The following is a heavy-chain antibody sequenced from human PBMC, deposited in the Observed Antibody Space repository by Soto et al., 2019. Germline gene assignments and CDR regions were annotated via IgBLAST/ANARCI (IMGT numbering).Heavy chain of an antibody. CDR1: VFTFSSYS. J-gene: IGHJ6*02. D-gene: IGHD6-19*01. V-gene: IGHV3-48*02. CDR3: QRIEKFSSWYRYSSGWYLDV. CDR2: ISSSSSTI. Sequence: GGSLRLSCAASVFTFSSYSMNLVSQGPGKGLECVSYISSSSSTIYYADSVKGRFTISRDNAKNSLYLQMNSLRDEDTAVYYCQRIEKFSSWYRYSSGWYLDVCGQGTTVNLS.